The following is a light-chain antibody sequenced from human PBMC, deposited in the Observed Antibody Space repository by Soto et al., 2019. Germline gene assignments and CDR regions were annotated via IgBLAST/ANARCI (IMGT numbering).Light chain of an antibody. V-gene: IGKV3-11*01. CDR3: QQRHNYPPGLT. CDR1: QSVSSY. CDR2: DAS. Sequence: EIVLTQSPATLSLSPGERATLSCRASQSVSSYLAWYQQKPGQAPTLLIYDASNRASGIPARFSGSGSGTDFTLTISIRGPEDVEVYSYQQRHNYPPGLTFGGGTKVEIK. J-gene: IGKJ4*01.